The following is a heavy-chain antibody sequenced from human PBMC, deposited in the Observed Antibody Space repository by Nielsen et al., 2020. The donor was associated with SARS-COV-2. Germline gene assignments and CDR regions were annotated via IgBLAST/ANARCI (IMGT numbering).Heavy chain of an antibody. J-gene: IGHJ4*02. CDR3: ARDSISGYETDH. V-gene: IGHV1-18*01. CDR1: GYTFTTYG. Sequence: ASVKVSCKASGYTFTTYGITWVRQAPGQGLEWMGRISSYNGNTKYAQKFHGRVSMTTDTSTSTAYMELRSLRSDDTGVYYCARDSISGYETDHWGQRTLVTVSS. CDR2: ISSYNGNT. D-gene: IGHD5-12*01.